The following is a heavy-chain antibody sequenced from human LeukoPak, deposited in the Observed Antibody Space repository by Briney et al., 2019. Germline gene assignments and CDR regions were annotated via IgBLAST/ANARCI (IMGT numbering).Heavy chain of an antibody. CDR3: ARHLNGGTYPLDH. CDR2: IHDSGST. J-gene: IGHJ4*02. Sequence: KPSGTLSLTRNCSCGSHKRFYRRWIPEPPGEGLVWLAHIHDSGSTYYNPSLKSRLTMSVGTSKNQFSLRLHSVTGADTAVYYCARHLNGGTYPLDHWGQGTLVTVSS. D-gene: IGHD1-26*01. V-gene: IGHV4-59*08. CDR1: CGSHKRFY.